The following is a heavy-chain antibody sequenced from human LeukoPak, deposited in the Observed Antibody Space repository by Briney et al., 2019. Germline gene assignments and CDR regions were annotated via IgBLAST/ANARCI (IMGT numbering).Heavy chain of an antibody. Sequence: GGSLRLSGAASGFIFSNYYMGWVRQAPGKGLEWVANIQEDGSATYYVDSVKGRFTISRDNAKNSLDLQMNSLRAEDTAVYFCARRKEVQTTFDCWGQGTLVTVSS. D-gene: IGHD1-14*01. CDR3: ARRKEVQTTFDC. J-gene: IGHJ4*02. CDR1: GFIFSNYY. V-gene: IGHV3-7*01. CDR2: IQEDGSAT.